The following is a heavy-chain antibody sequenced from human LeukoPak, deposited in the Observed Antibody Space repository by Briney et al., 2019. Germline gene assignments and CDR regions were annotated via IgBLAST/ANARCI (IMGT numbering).Heavy chain of an antibody. CDR3: ARNWTGGGYYDSSGPEGWFDP. V-gene: IGHV1-46*01. D-gene: IGHD3-22*01. CDR2: INPSGGST. CDR1: GYTFTSYY. Sequence: ASVKVSCKASGYTFTSYYMHWVRQAPGQGLEWMGIINPSGGSTSYAQKFQGRVTMTRDTSTSTVYMELSSLRSEDTAVYYCARNWTGGGYYDSSGPEGWFDPWGQGTLVTVSS. J-gene: IGHJ5*02.